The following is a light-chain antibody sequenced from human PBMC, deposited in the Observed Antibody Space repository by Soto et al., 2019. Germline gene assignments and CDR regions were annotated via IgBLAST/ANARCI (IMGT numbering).Light chain of an antibody. CDR1: QSISTW. V-gene: IGKV1-5*01. J-gene: IGKJ1*01. CDR3: QQYNDYPWT. Sequence: DIQMTQSPSTLSASVGDRVTITCRASQSISTWLAWYQQIPGRAPNLLIYDASSLESGVPSRFSGRGSGTEFTLTISSLQTDEFATYYCQQYNDYPWTFGQGTKV. CDR2: DAS.